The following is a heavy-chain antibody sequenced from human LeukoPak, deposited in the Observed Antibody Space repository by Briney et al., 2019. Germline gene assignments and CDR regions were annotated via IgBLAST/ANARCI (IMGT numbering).Heavy chain of an antibody. D-gene: IGHD2-2*01. V-gene: IGHV1-69*13. CDR2: IIPIFGTA. CDR1: GGTFSSYA. Sequence: RGASVKVSCTASGGTFSSYAISWVRQAPGQGLEWMGGIIPIFGTANYAQKFQGRVTITADESTSTAYMELSSLRSEDTAVYYCARANDTLYCSSTSCSMDYWGQGTLVTVSS. CDR3: ARANDTLYCSSTSCSMDY. J-gene: IGHJ4*02.